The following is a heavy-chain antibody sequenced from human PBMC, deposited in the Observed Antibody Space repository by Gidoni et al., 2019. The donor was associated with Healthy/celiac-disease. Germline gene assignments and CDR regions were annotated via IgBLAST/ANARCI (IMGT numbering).Heavy chain of an antibody. CDR1: GFTFSNAW. D-gene: IGHD3-3*01. J-gene: IGHJ4*02. Sequence: EVQLVESGGGLVKPGGSLRLSCAASGFTFSNAWMSWFRQAPGKGLEWVGCINSKTDGGTTDYAAPVKGRFTISRDDSKNTLYLQMNSLKTEDTAVYYCTAETYYDFWSGYFSDYWDQGTLVTVSS. CDR2: INSKTDGGTT. V-gene: IGHV3-15*01. CDR3: TAETYYDFWSGYFSDY.